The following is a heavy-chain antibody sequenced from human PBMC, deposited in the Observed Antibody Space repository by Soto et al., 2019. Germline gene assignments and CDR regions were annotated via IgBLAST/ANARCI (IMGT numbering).Heavy chain of an antibody. J-gene: IGHJ6*02. D-gene: IGHD4-17*01. Sequence: QVQLVQSGAEVKKPGASVKVSCKASGYTFTSYGISWVRQAPGQGLEWMGWISAYNGNTNYAQKLQGRVTMTTDTSTSTAYMELRSLRSDDTAVYYCAFHYGDYASYYYYYGMDVWGQGTTVTVSS. CDR1: GYTFTSYG. CDR2: ISAYNGNT. V-gene: IGHV1-18*01. CDR3: AFHYGDYASYYYYYGMDV.